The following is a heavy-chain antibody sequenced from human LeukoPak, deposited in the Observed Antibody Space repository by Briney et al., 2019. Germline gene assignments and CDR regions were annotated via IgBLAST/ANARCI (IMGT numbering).Heavy chain of an antibody. D-gene: IGHD5-18*01. CDR2: ISSDGGST. CDR3: VKGRVSDYRYGSLFDY. J-gene: IGHJ4*02. V-gene: IGHV3-64*05. Sequence: GGSLRLSCSASGFTFSNYAIHWVRQAPGKGLEYVSAISSDGGSTYYADSVKGRFTISRDNSKNTLFVQMSSLRTEDTAVYYCVKGRVSDYRYGSLFDYWGQGTLVTVSS. CDR1: GFTFSNYA.